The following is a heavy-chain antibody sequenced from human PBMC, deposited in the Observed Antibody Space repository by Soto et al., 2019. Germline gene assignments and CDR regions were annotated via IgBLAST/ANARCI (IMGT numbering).Heavy chain of an antibody. CDR1: GGTFSTYT. CDR2: IIPMLDIT. J-gene: IGHJ3*02. V-gene: IGHV1-69*02. Sequence: QVQLVQSGAEVKKPGSSVKVSCKASGGTFSTYTVIWVRQAPGQGLEWMGRIIPMLDITNPAQSFQGRVTITADKSPSTAYLELSTLRSDDTAIYFCTLGSWSAETFDIWGRGPMVTVSS. CDR3: TLGSWSAETFDI. D-gene: IGHD6-13*01.